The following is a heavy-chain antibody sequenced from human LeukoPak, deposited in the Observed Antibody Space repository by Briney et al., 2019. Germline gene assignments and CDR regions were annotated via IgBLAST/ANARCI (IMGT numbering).Heavy chain of an antibody. CDR3: ARGWGSGWNFDY. V-gene: IGHV4-4*02. D-gene: IGHD6-19*01. Sequence: SGTLSLTCAVSGGSIGSSNWWSWVRQPPGKGLEWIGEIYHSGYTNYNPSLKSRVTISVDTSKNQFSLKLSSVTAADTAVYYCARGWGSGWNFDYWGQGTLVTVSS. CDR1: GGSIGSSNW. J-gene: IGHJ4*02. CDR2: IYHSGYT.